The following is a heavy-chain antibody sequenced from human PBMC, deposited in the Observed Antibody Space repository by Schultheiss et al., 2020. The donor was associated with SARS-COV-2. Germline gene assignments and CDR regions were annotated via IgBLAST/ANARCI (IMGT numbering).Heavy chain of an antibody. Sequence: SETLSLTCTVSGGSISSSSYYWGWIRQPPGKGLEWIGYIYYSGSTNYNPSLKSRVTISVDTSKNQFSLKLSSVTAADTAVYYCARHVSPTYYYDSSGYYFDYWGQGTLVTVSS. CDR3: ARHVSPTYYYDSSGYYFDY. CDR2: IYYSGST. J-gene: IGHJ4*02. CDR1: GGSISSSSYY. D-gene: IGHD3-22*01. V-gene: IGHV4-61*05.